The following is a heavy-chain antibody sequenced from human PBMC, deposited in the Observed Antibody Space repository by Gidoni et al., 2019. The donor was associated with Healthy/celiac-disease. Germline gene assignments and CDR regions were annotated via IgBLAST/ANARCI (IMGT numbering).Heavy chain of an antibody. V-gene: IGHV4-38-2*01. CDR1: GYSISSGYY. D-gene: IGHD2-21*02. CDR3: ARVGCGGDCPSDY. Sequence: QVQLQESGPGLVKPSETLSLTCAVSGYSISSGYYWGWIRQPPGKGLEWIGSIYHSGSTYYNPSLKSRVTISVDTSKNQFSLKLSSVTAADTAVYYCARVGCGGDCPSDYWGQGTLVTVSS. CDR2: IYHSGST. J-gene: IGHJ4*02.